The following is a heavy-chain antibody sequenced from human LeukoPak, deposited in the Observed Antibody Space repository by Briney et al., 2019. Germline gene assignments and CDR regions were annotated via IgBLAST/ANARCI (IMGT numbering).Heavy chain of an antibody. D-gene: IGHD3-3*01. CDR3: ARFSDQIAIFGVVNYFLGD. Sequence: KPSETLSFTCPVPGCSISSYYWTWFRQPPGKGRDWTGYIYYSGSTYYKPSLKSRVSISVDTSENQFSLCLSSVSAANTALYDWARFSDQIAIFGVVNYFLGDWGQGILVTVSS. CDR1: GCSISSYY. J-gene: IGHJ4*02. CDR2: IYYSGST. V-gene: IGHV4-59*01.